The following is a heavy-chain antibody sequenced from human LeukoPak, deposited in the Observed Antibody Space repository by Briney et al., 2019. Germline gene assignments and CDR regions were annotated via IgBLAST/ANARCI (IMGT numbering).Heavy chain of an antibody. D-gene: IGHD6-19*01. CDR1: GFTFSSYS. Sequence: GGSLRLSCAASGFTFSSYSMSWVRQAPGKGLEWVSAISGSGGSTYYAESVKGRFTISRDNSKNTLYLQMNSLRAEDTAVYYCAKDDHGGSGWRDYFDYWGQGTLVTVSS. V-gene: IGHV3-23*01. CDR3: AKDDHGGSGWRDYFDY. J-gene: IGHJ4*02. CDR2: ISGSGGST.